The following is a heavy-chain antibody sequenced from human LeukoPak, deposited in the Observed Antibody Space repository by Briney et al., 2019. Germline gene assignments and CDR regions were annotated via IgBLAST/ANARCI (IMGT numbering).Heavy chain of an antibody. Sequence: GGSLRLSCAVSGFTFSDYWMTWVRQAPGKGLEWVANIKQDGSEKNYVDSVKGGFTISRDNAKNSVYLQMHSLRGEDTAVYYCARDTSPYTGTIWSDAFDIWGQGTMVTVSS. J-gene: IGHJ3*02. D-gene: IGHD2-2*01. CDR1: GFTFSDYW. CDR2: IKQDGSEK. V-gene: IGHV3-7*01. CDR3: ARDTSPYTGTIWSDAFDI.